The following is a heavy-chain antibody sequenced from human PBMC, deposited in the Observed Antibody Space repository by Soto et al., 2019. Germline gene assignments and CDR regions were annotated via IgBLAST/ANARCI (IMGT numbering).Heavy chain of an antibody. Sequence: SLKISCKGSGYSFNNYWIGWVRQMPGKGLEWMGIIYPGDSDTRYSPSFRGQVTISADKSISSAYLQWSSLKASDTAMYYCARQDGYALYYFDSWGQGTLVTVSS. CDR1: GYSFNNYW. CDR2: IYPGDSDT. D-gene: IGHD5-12*01. V-gene: IGHV5-51*01. CDR3: ARQDGYALYYFDS. J-gene: IGHJ4*02.